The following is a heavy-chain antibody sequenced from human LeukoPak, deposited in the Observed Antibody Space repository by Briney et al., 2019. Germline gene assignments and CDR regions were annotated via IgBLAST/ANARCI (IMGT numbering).Heavy chain of an antibody. V-gene: IGHV1-69*04. Sequence: ASVKVSCKASGYTFTSYGISWVRQAPGQGLEWLGRITPIQDLSKYLPKFQGRVTFTADKSTSTVYMELSSLRSEDTAIYYCGRGGRLEMPKIDFWGQGTLIIVSS. CDR1: GYTFTSYG. J-gene: IGHJ4*02. D-gene: IGHD2-2*01. CDR3: GRGGRLEMPKIDF. CDR2: ITPIQDLS.